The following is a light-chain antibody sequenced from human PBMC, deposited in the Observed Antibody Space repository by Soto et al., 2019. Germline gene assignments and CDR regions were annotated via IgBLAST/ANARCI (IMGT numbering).Light chain of an antibody. J-gene: IGKJ2*01. CDR1: QSVSSY. V-gene: IGKV3-15*01. Sequence: EIVMTQSPATLSVSPGERATLSCRASQSVSSYLAWYQQKPGQAPRLLIYGTSTRATGIPARFSGSGSGTDFTLTISSLESDDVAVYYCQQYNNWPPYTFGQGTKLEIK. CDR3: QQYNNWPPYT. CDR2: GTS.